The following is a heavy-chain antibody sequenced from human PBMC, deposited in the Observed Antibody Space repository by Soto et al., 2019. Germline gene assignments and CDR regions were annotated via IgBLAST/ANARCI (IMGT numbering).Heavy chain of an antibody. Sequence: ASVKVSCKASGYTFTSYGISWVRQAPGQGLEWMGWISAYNGNTNYAQKLQGRVTMTTDTSTSTAYMELRSLRSDDTAVYYCATGIVVVVAATSLGYWGQGTLVTVSS. CDR3: ATGIVVVVAATSLGY. CDR1: GYTFTSYG. V-gene: IGHV1-18*01. CDR2: ISAYNGNT. J-gene: IGHJ4*02. D-gene: IGHD2-15*01.